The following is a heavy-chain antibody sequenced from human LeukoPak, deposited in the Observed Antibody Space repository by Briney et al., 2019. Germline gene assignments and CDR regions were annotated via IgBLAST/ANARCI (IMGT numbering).Heavy chain of an antibody. CDR3: ARGCTSRCLFEY. Sequence: TPSETLSLTGTVSGGSISSHHWSWIRQPPGKGLEWIGYIYNSGSATYNPSLKSRVTISVDTSKNQFSLRLSSVTAADTAVYYCARGCTSRCLFEYWGQGTLATVSS. CDR1: GGSISSHH. V-gene: IGHV4-59*11. D-gene: IGHD2-15*01. J-gene: IGHJ4*02. CDR2: IYNSGSA.